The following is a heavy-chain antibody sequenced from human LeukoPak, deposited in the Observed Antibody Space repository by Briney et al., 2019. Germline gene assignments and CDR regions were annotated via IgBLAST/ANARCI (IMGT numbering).Heavy chain of an antibody. V-gene: IGHV1-3*03. CDR3: ARSGSSSSYYYMDV. CDR2: INAGNGNT. J-gene: IGHJ6*03. Sequence: ASVKVSCKASGYTFTSYAMHWVRQAPGQRLEWMGWINAGNGNTKYSREFQGRVTITRDTSASTAYMELSSLRSEDMAVYYCARSGSSSSYYYMDVWGKGTTVTVSS. CDR1: GYTFTSYA. D-gene: IGHD6-6*01.